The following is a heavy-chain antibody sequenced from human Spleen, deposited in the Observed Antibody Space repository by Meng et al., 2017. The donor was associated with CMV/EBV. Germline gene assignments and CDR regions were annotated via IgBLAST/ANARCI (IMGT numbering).Heavy chain of an antibody. V-gene: IGHV3-21*01. CDR3: ARDDGH. CDR2: ISSRGSYI. D-gene: IGHD5-24*01. CDR1: GFTFSSYS. J-gene: IGHJ4*02. Sequence: GSVSLSCAASGFTFSSYSMNWVRQAPGKGLEWVSSISSRGSYIYYAASVKGRSTISRDNAKNSLHLQMNSLRAEDTAVYYCARDDGHWGQGTLVTVSS.